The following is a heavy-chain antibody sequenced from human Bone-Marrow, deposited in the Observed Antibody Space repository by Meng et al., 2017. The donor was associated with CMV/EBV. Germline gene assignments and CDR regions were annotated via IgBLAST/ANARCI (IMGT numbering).Heavy chain of an antibody. D-gene: IGHD3-22*01. CDR1: GFTFSDYS. CDR3: AREYRLNYDSCGFDF. V-gene: IGHV3-48*04. Sequence: GGSLRLSCAASGFTFSDYSMNWVRQAPGKGLEWVSYISSSSSTIYYANSVKGRFTFSRDNAKNSLYLQMNSLRAEDTAVYYCAREYRLNYDSCGFDFWGQGTLVTVSS. CDR2: ISSSSSTI. J-gene: IGHJ4*02.